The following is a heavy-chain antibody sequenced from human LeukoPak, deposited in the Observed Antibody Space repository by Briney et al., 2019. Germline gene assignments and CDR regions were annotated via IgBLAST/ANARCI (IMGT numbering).Heavy chain of an antibody. J-gene: IGHJ5*02. CDR2: ISPVDSAT. V-gene: IGHV5-51*07. Sequence: AASLDISKKGAGSFFTNSRSCGLHPLRGKGLERVGIISPVDSATRYTPYFQGKVTISADNSISTAYLQWSSLRASDTAMYYCARSTTRVTFDWFDLWGQGTVVTVSS. CDR1: GSFFTNSR. D-gene: IGHD3-22*01. CDR3: ARSTTRVTFDWFDL.